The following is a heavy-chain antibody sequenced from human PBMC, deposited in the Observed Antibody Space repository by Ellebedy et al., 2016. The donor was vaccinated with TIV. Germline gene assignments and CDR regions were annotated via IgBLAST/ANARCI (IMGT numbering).Heavy chain of an antibody. J-gene: IGHJ4*02. D-gene: IGHD6-19*01. V-gene: IGHV4-34*01. CDR2: ISHSGST. CDR1: GGSFSAYY. Sequence: SETLSLTCAVYGGSFSAYYWSWIRQPPGKGLEWIGEISHSGSTNYNPSLKSRVTMSVDTSKNQFSLKLSSVTAADTAVYYCTGLIAVAGNGYWGQGTLVTVSS. CDR3: TGLIAVAGNGY.